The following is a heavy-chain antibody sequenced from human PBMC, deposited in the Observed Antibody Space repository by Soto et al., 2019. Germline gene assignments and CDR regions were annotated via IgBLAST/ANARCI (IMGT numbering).Heavy chain of an antibody. CDR2: IIHIFGTA. CDR3: ARTLAGVVVAATGWFDP. CDR1: GGTFSSYA. Sequence: QVQLVQSGAEVKKPGSSVKVSCKASGGTFSSYAISWVRQAPGQGLEWMGGIIHIFGTANYAQKFQGRVTITADESTSTAYMELSSLRSEDTAVYYCARTLAGVVVAATGWFDPWGQGTLVTVSS. V-gene: IGHV1-69*01. D-gene: IGHD2-15*01. J-gene: IGHJ5*02.